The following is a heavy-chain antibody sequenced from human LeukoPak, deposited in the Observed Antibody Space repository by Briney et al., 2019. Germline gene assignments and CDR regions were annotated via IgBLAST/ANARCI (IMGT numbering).Heavy chain of an antibody. J-gene: IGHJ6*03. Sequence: GGPQRLPCTVSVFLFSIYSMHWVRQAPGKGLEWVSSITSGSSYIYYADSVKGRFTISRDNTKNSQYLQMNSLGAEDTAVYYCARDPNEEYSSSGYYYYMDVWGKGTTVTVSS. CDR2: ITSGSSYI. V-gene: IGHV3-21*01. CDR1: VFLFSIYS. D-gene: IGHD6-6*01. CDR3: ARDPNEEYSSSGYYYYMDV.